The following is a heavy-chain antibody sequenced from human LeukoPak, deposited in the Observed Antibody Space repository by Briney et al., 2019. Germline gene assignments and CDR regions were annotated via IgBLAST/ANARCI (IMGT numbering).Heavy chain of an antibody. CDR1: GFTFSSYG. D-gene: IGHD6-19*01. Sequence: GRSLRLSGAASGFTFSSYGMHWVRQAPGKGLEWVAVIWYDGSNKYYADSVKGRFTISRDNSKNTLYLQMNSLRAEDTAVYYCAREAVGLDYWGQGTLVTVSS. CDR3: AREAVGLDY. CDR2: IWYDGSNK. V-gene: IGHV3-33*01. J-gene: IGHJ4*02.